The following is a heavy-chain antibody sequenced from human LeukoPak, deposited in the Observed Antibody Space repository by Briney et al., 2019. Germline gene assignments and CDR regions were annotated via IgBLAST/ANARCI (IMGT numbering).Heavy chain of an antibody. J-gene: IGHJ6*03. D-gene: IGHD2-15*01. CDR1: GFTFSSYS. CDR3: AKELVGAADILYYYYYMDV. Sequence: GGSLRLSCAASGFTFSSYSMNWVRQAPGKGLEWVSSISSSSSYIYYADSVKGRFTISRDNAKNSLYLQMNSLRAEDTAVYYCAKELVGAADILYYYYYMDVWGKGTTVTISS. V-gene: IGHV3-21*01. CDR2: ISSSSSYI.